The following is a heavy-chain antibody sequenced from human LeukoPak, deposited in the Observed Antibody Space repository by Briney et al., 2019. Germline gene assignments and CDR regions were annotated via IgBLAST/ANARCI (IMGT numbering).Heavy chain of an antibody. CDR1: GFTFSSYS. V-gene: IGHV3-48*01. Sequence: GGSLRLSCAASGFTFSSYSMNWVRQAPGKGLEWVSYISSSSSTIYYADSVKGRFTISRDNAKNSLYLQMNSLRAEDTAVYYCARDKYSGGSCFDYSGQGTLVTVSS. J-gene: IGHJ4*02. CDR2: ISSSSSTI. CDR3: ARDKYSGGSCFDY. D-gene: IGHD2-15*01.